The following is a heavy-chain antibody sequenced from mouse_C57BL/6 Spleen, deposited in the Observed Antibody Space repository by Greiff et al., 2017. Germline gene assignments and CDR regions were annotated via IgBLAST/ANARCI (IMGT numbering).Heavy chain of an antibody. J-gene: IGHJ1*03. CDR2: IHPNYGTT. D-gene: IGHD2-5*01. CDR1: GYSFTDYN. Sequence: EVQVVESGPELVKPGASVKISCKASGYSFTDYNMHWVKQSNGKSLEWIGVIHPNYGTTSYNQKFTGKATWTVDQSASTAYMQHNSLTSEDSAVYYCARGYYSNHWYVAVWGTGTTVTVSS. CDR3: ARGYYSNHWYVAV. V-gene: IGHV1-39*01.